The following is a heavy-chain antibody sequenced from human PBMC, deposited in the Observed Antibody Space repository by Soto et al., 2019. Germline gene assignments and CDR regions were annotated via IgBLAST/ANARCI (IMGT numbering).Heavy chain of an antibody. J-gene: IGHJ4*02. CDR2: IKPKSEGETA. V-gene: IGHV3-15*07. D-gene: IGHD6-19*01. CDR3: ATVPCSSGPT. Sequence: EMQLVQSGGGLVKPGGSLRLSCVASRFNFSAAWLNWIRQAPGKGLEWVGRIKPKSEGETADYTAPVRGRFTISRDDSQNTLHLQMDSLKTEDTAVYYGATVPCSSGPTWGLGVLVNVSS. CDR1: RFNFSAAW.